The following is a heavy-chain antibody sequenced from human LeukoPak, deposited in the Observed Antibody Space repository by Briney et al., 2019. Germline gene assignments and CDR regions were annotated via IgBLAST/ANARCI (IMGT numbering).Heavy chain of an antibody. D-gene: IGHD4-17*01. CDR2: IYSGGST. Sequence: PGGSLRLSCAASGFTVSSNYMSWVRQAPGKGLEWVSVIYSGGSTYYSDSVKGRFTISRDNSKNTLYLQMNSLRAEDTAVYYCAKAFDYGARGGYFDYWGQGTLVTVSS. CDR3: AKAFDYGARGGYFDY. V-gene: IGHV3-53*01. CDR1: GFTVSSNY. J-gene: IGHJ4*02.